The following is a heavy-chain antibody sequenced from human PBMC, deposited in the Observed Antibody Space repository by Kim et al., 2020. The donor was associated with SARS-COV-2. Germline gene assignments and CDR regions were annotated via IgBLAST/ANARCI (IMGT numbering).Heavy chain of an antibody. CDR3: ARDGDLYSSGKDAFDI. V-gene: IGHV3-7*01. Sequence: GGSLRLSCAASGFTFSSYWMTWVRQAPGKGLEWVANIKQDGNQKYYVDSVKGRFTISRDNAKNSLYLQMNSLRAEDTAVYCCARDGDLYSSGKDAFDIWGQRTMVTVSS. J-gene: IGHJ3*02. D-gene: IGHD6-19*01. CDR1: GFTFSSYW. CDR2: IKQDGNQK.